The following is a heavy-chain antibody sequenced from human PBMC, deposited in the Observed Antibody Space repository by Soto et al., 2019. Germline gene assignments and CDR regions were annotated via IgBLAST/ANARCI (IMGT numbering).Heavy chain of an antibody. Sequence: QVQLVQSGAEVKKPGASVKVSCKASGYTFTGYYMHWVRQAPGQGLEWMGWINPNSGGTNYAQKFQGWVTMTRDTSISTAYMELSRLRSDDTAVYYCARYIYQGYRGYGHFDYWGQGTLVTVSS. CDR3: ARYIYQGYRGYGHFDY. CDR1: GYTFTGYY. J-gene: IGHJ4*02. CDR2: INPNSGGT. D-gene: IGHD5-12*01. V-gene: IGHV1-2*04.